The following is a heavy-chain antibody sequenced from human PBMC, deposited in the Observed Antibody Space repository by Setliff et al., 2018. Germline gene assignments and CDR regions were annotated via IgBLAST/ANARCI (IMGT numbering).Heavy chain of an antibody. CDR2: MYYIGSS. Sequence: PSETLSLTCSVSGDSITRSGYYWGWVRQSPGKGLEWIGNMYYIGSSNYNASLKSRLIITRDTSKNQISLKLTSVTAADTAVYYCGRGFSRIEGWGNWFDPWGQGILVTVS. CDR3: GRGFSRIEGWGNWFDP. V-gene: IGHV4-39*01. CDR1: GDSITRSGYY. J-gene: IGHJ5*02. D-gene: IGHD2-15*01.